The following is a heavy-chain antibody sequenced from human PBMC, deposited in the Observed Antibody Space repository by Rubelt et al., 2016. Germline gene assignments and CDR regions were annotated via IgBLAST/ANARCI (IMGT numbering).Heavy chain of an antibody. V-gene: IGHV3-23*01. CDR1: SYA. CDR2: ISGSGGST. Sequence: SYAMSWVRQAPGKGLEWVSAISGSGGSTYYADSVKGRFTISRDNSKNTLYLQMNSLRAEDTAVYYCAKDGMSEMATIPFDYWGQGTLVTVSS. D-gene: IGHD5-24*01. J-gene: IGHJ4*02. CDR3: AKDGMSEMATIPFDY.